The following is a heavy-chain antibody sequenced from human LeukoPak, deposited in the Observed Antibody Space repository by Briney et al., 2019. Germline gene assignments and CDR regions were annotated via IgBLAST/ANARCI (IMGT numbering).Heavy chain of an antibody. Sequence: ASVKVSCKAARYTFTSFEINWMRQATGQGLEWMGWMSPNSGNTGYAQKCQGRGTITTNTSISTAYMELSSLRSEDTAMYYCVRGIGVAGDYWGQGTLVTVSS. J-gene: IGHJ4*02. V-gene: IGHV1-8*01. D-gene: IGHD6-19*01. CDR2: MSPNSGNT. CDR1: RYTFTSFE. CDR3: VRGIGVAGDY.